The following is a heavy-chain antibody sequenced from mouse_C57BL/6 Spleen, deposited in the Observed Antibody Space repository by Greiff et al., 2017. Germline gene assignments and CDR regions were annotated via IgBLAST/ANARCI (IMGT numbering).Heavy chain of an antibody. CDR1: GYSFTTYW. J-gene: IGHJ3*01. D-gene: IGHD1-2*01. Sequence: QVQLKQPGAELVKPGASVTLSCKASGYSFTTYWMHWVKQRPGQGLEWIGMIHPKSGSTNYNEKFTSKATLTADKSSSTAYMQLSSLTSEDSAVYFCARDYGPWFAYWGKGTLVTVSA. V-gene: IGHV1-64*01. CDR2: IHPKSGST. CDR3: ARDYGPWFAY.